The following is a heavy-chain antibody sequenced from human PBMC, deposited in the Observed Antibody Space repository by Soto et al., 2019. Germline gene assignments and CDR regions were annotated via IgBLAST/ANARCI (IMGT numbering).Heavy chain of an antibody. V-gene: IGHV3-30-3*01. J-gene: IGHJ4*02. Sequence: GGSLRLSCAASGFTFSSYAMHWVRQAPGKGLEWVAVISYDGSNKYYADSVKGRFTISRDNSKNTLYLQMNSLRVEDTAVYYCARDLSAMGPFDYRGQGTLVTVSS. CDR3: ARDLSAMGPFDY. D-gene: IGHD5-18*01. CDR1: GFTFSSYA. CDR2: ISYDGSNK.